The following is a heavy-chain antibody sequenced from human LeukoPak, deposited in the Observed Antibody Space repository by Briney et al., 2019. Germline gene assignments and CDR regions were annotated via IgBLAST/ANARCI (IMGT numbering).Heavy chain of an antibody. D-gene: IGHD5-12*01. CDR3: ARGGVGGYDYFDS. CDR2: ITYSGST. CDR1: GGSISSDDYY. V-gene: IGHV4-30-4*01. Sequence: SETLSLTCTVSGGSISSDDYYWSWIRQPPGKGLEWIGHITYSGSTVYSPSLRSRVTMSVDTSKNQFSLKLNSVTAAETAMYFCARGGVGGYDYFDSWGQGTLVAVSS. J-gene: IGHJ4*02.